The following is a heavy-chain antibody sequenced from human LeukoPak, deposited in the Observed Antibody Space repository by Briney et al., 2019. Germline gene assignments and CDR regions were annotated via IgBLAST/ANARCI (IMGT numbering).Heavy chain of an antibody. V-gene: IGHV3-7*01. CDR1: GFTFSSNW. J-gene: IGHJ4*02. CDR2: IKQDGSKE. Sequence: PGGSLRLSCAASGFTFSSNWMTWVRQAPGKGLEWVANIKQDGSKEYYVDSVKGRFTISRDNAKNSLYLQMNSLRAEDTAVYYCARVGGWCLDYWGQGTLVTVSS. CDR3: ARVGGWCLDY. D-gene: IGHD6-19*01.